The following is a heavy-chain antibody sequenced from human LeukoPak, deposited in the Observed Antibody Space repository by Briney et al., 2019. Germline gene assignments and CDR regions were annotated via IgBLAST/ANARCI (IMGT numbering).Heavy chain of an antibody. CDR1: GFTFSSYW. Sequence: GGSLRLSCAASGFTFSSYWMSWVRQAPGKGLEWVSYISSSGSTIYYADSVKGRFTISRDNAKNSLYLQMDSLRAEDTAVYYCARADDSSSGYFDYWGQGTLVTVSS. CDR3: ARADDSSSGYFDY. D-gene: IGHD6-6*01. J-gene: IGHJ4*02. CDR2: ISSSGSTI. V-gene: IGHV3-48*04.